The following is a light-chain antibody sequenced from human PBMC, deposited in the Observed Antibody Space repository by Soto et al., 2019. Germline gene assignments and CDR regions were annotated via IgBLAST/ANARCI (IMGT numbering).Light chain of an antibody. CDR3: SSYTSSSTEV. Sequence: QSALTQPASVSGSPGQTITISCTGTRTDIGGYNLVSWYQQHPGKAPKLLIYEVSNRPSGVSNRFSGSKSGNTASLTISGLQAEDEADYYCSSYTSSSTEVFGTGTKLTVL. V-gene: IGLV2-14*01. J-gene: IGLJ1*01. CDR2: EVS. CDR1: RTDIGGYNL.